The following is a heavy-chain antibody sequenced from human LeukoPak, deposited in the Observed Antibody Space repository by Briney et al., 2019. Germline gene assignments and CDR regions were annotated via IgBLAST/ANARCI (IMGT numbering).Heavy chain of an antibody. CDR2: ISTNGDRT. D-gene: IGHD6-19*01. CDR3: ARGVAISSSGWYDTFDY. J-gene: IGHJ4*02. CDR1: GFTFSNSA. Sequence: GGSLRLSCEASGFTFSNSAMYWVRQAPGKGLEFVSVISTNGDRTYYADSVKGRFTISRDNSKNTLYLQMGSLRADDMAVYYCARGVAISSSGWYDTFDYWGQGALVTISS. V-gene: IGHV3-64*02.